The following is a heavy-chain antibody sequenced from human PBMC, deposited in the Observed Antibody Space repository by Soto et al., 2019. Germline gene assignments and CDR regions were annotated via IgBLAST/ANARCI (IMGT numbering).Heavy chain of an antibody. Sequence: PSETLYITCTVSGGSISSYYWSWVRQPAGKGLEWIGRIYTSGSTNYNPSLKSRVTMSVDTSKNQFSLKLSSVTAADTAVYYCARDTRYQHYYDGMAVWGPGTTVTGSS. D-gene: IGHD2-2*01. V-gene: IGHV4-4*07. J-gene: IGHJ6*02. CDR2: IYTSGST. CDR1: GGSISSYY. CDR3: ARDTRYQHYYDGMAV.